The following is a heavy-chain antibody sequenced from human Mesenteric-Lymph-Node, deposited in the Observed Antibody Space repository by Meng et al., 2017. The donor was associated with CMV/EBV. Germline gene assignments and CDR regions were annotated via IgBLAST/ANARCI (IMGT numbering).Heavy chain of an antibody. Sequence: GESLMISCAASGFTFSDYYMSWIRQAPGKGLEWVSYISSSGSTIYYADSVKGRFTISRDNAKNSLYLQMNSLRAEDTAVYYCARDLIIAAAEGAFDIWGQGTMVTVSS. CDR1: GFTFSDYY. D-gene: IGHD6-13*01. J-gene: IGHJ3*02. CDR2: ISSSGSTI. V-gene: IGHV3-11*04. CDR3: ARDLIIAAAEGAFDI.